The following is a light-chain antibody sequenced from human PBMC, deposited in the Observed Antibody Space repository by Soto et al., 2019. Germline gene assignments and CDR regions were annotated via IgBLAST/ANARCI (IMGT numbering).Light chain of an antibody. CDR3: QQYNNWPWT. CDR2: GAS. J-gene: IGKJ1*01. CDR1: QSVSSN. V-gene: IGKV3-15*01. Sequence: EIVMTQSPATLSVAPAERATLSCRASQSVSSNLAWYQQKPGQAPSLLIYGASTRATGIPARFSGSGSGTEFTLTISSLQSEDFAVYYCQQYNNWPWTFGQGTKVDIK.